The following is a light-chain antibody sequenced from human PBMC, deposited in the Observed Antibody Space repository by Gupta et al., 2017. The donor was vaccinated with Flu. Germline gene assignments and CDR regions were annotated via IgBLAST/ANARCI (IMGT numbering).Light chain of an antibody. V-gene: IGLV8-61*01. CDR1: CGEVGTCNK. CDR3: GLYMDSELWV. CDR2: KTT. J-gene: IGLJ3*02. Sequence: VTSTCGWSCGEVGTCNKDSWCQYTPVQAQRIVIYKTTNRSSGVSDSFSGSSRGDKAALTISGAQAEEEAEYYCGLYMDSELWVFGGGTKLTVL.